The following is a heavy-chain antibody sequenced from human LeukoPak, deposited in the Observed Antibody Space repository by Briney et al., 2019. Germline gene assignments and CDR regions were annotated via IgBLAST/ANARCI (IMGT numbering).Heavy chain of an antibody. Sequence: PSETLSLTCTVSGGSISSYYWSWIRQPPGKGLEWIGYIYYSGSTNYNPSLKSRVTISVDTSKNQFSLKLSSVTAADTAVYYCARGYYDFWSGYSYYGMDAWGQGTMVTVSS. CDR3: ARGYYDFWSGYSYYGMDA. V-gene: IGHV4-59*01. D-gene: IGHD3-3*01. CDR1: GGSISSYY. CDR2: IYYSGST. J-gene: IGHJ6*02.